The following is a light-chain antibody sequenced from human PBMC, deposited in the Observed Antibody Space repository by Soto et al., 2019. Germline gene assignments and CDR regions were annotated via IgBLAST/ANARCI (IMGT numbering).Light chain of an antibody. CDR1: SSDIGSYNF. CDR3: SSFTTSDTVL. V-gene: IGLV2-14*01. J-gene: IGLJ2*01. Sequence: QYVLTQPASVSGSPGQSITISCTGTSSDIGSYNFVSWYQQHPGKAPKLMIYEVSNRPSGVSNRFSGSKSGNTASLTISGLQAEDEADYYCSSFTTSDTVLFGGGTKLTVL. CDR2: EVS.